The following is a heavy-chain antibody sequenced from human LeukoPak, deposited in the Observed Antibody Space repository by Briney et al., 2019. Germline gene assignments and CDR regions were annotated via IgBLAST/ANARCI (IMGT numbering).Heavy chain of an antibody. J-gene: IGHJ6*03. V-gene: IGHV4-61*02. CDR2: IYTSGST. D-gene: IGHD2-15*01. CDR3: ARGKRDCSGGSCWGDYYYYYYMDV. Sequence: SKTLSLTCTVSGGSISSGSYYWSWIRQPAGKGLEWIGRIYTSGSTNYNPSLKSRVTISVDTSKNQFSLKLSSVTAADTAVYYCARGKRDCSGGSCWGDYYYYYYMDVWGKGTTVTVSS. CDR1: GGSISSGSYY.